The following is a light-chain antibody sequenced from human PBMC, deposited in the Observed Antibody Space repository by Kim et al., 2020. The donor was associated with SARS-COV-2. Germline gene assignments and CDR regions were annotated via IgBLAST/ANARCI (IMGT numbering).Light chain of an antibody. CDR3: KHSYSIPPYT. CDR1: QNIKSF. CDR2: AAS. J-gene: IGKJ2*01. Sequence: DIQMTQSPSSLSASVGDRVTITCRASQNIKSFLNWYQQKPGEAPKLLIYAASTLQSGVPSRFSGSGSGTDFSLTISSLQPDDFVSYYCKHSYSIPPYTFGQGTKLEI. V-gene: IGKV1-39*01.